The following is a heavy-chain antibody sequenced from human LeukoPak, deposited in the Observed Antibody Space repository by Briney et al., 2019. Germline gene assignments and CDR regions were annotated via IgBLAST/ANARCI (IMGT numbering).Heavy chain of an antibody. Sequence: TSETLSLTCTVSGDSISSGDYYWSWIRQPAGKGLEWIGRISSSGSTNYNPSLKSRVTISVDTSKNQFSLKLSSVTAADTAVYYCARETSQKGAHYMDVWGKGTTVTISS. D-gene: IGHD3-16*01. CDR1: GDSISSGDYY. CDR3: ARETSQKGAHYMDV. V-gene: IGHV4-61*02. J-gene: IGHJ6*03. CDR2: ISSSGST.